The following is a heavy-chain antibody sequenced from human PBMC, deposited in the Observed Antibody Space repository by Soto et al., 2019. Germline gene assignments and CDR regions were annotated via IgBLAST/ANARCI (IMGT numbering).Heavy chain of an antibody. V-gene: IGHV1-3*01. Sequence: GASVKVSCKASGYTFTSYAMHWVRQAPGQRLEWMGWINAGNGNTKYPQKFQGRVTITRDTSASTAYMELSSLRSEDTAVYYCARDIAPITIFGAVIITVYGMDVWGQGTTVTVSS. CDR2: INAGNGNT. CDR1: GYTFTSYA. D-gene: IGHD3-3*01. CDR3: ARDIAPITIFGAVIITVYGMDV. J-gene: IGHJ6*02.